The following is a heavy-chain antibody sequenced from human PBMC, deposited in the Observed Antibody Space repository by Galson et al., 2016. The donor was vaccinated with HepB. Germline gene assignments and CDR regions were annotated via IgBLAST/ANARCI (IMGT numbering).Heavy chain of an antibody. CDR1: GYTFTSYD. CDR2: MNPKSGNT. Sequence: SVKVSCKASGYTFTSYDINWVRQATGQGPEWMGWMNPKSGNTGHAQKFRGRVTMSRNISISTAYMELSSLRSDDTAVYYCARGELATGFDQWGQGAQVTVSS. J-gene: IGHJ4*02. D-gene: IGHD3-9*01. V-gene: IGHV1-8*01. CDR3: ARGELATGFDQ.